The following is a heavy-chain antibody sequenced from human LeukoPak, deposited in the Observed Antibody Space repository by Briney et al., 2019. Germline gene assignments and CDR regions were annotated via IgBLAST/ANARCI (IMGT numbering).Heavy chain of an antibody. CDR3: ARDGGQSDY. D-gene: IGHD3-16*01. V-gene: IGHV4-39*07. Sequence: SETLSLTCTVSGGSISSSSYYWGWIRQPPGKGLEWIGSIYYSGSTYYNPSLKSRVTISVDTSKNQFSLKLSSVTAADTAVYYCARDGGQSDYWGQGTLVTVSS. CDR1: GGSISSSSYY. CDR2: IYYSGST. J-gene: IGHJ4*02.